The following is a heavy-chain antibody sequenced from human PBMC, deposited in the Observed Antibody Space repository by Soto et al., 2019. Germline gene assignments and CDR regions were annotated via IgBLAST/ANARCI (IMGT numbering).Heavy chain of an antibody. Sequence: ASVKVSCKASGYTFTSYGISWVRQAPGQGLEWMGWISAYNGNTNYAQKLQGRVTMTTDTSTTTAYMELRSLRSDDTAVFYCARIRDLRFFDWLYFDYWGQGTLVTVSS. V-gene: IGHV1-18*01. J-gene: IGHJ4*02. CDR1: GYTFTSYG. D-gene: IGHD3-9*01. CDR3: ARIRDLRFFDWLYFDY. CDR2: ISAYNGNT.